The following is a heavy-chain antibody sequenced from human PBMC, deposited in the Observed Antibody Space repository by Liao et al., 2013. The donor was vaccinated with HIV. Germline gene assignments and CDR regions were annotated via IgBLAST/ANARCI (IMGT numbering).Heavy chain of an antibody. CDR1: GGSISSGGYS. J-gene: IGHJ5*02. D-gene: IGHD1-14*01. CDR3: ARGQYHHRWFDP. V-gene: IGHV4-30-2*01. CDR2: LYHSEST. Sequence: QLQLQESGSGLVKPSQTLSLTCAVSGGSISSGGYSWSWIRQPPGKGLEWIGYLYHSESTYYNPSLKSRVTISVDRSKNQFSLELRSVTAADTAVYYCARGQYHHRWFDPWGQGTLVTVSS.